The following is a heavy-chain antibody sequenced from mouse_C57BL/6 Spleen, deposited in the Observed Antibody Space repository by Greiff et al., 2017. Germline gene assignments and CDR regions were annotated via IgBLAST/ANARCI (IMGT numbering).Heavy chain of an antibody. Sequence: EVKVEESGPGLVKPSQSLSLTCSVTGYSITSGYYWNWIRQFPGNKLEWMGYISYDGSNNYNPSLKNRISITRDTSKNQFFLKLNSVTTEDTATYYCARVHDGYLWFAYWGQGTLVTVSA. V-gene: IGHV3-6*01. CDR3: ARVHDGYLWFAY. J-gene: IGHJ3*01. CDR2: ISYDGSN. D-gene: IGHD2-3*01. CDR1: GYSITSGYY.